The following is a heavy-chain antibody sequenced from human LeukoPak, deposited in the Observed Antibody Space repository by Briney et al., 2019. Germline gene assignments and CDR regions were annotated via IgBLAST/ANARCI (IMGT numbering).Heavy chain of an antibody. V-gene: IGHV3-48*03. CDR2: ISSSGSTI. D-gene: IGHD6-19*01. CDR3: ARSGYSSGWSNYYYYGMDV. CDR1: GFTFSSYE. J-gene: IGHJ6*02. Sequence: GGSLRLSCAASGFTFSSYEMNWVRQAPGKGLEWVSSISSSGSTIYYADSVKGRFTISRDNAKNSLYLQMNSLRAEDTAVYYCARSGYSSGWSNYYYYGMDVWGRGTTVTVSS.